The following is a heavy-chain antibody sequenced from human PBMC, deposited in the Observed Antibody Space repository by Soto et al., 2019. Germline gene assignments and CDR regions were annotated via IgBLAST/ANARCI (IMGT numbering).Heavy chain of an antibody. Sequence: SATLSLTCVVYGGSFSGYYWSWIRQPPGKGLEWIGEINQSGSTNYNPSLKSRVTISRDNSKNTLFLQMSSLRADDTAVYYCVKDRSLAVADVYYFDYWGRGTLVTVSS. J-gene: IGHJ4*02. CDR1: GGSFSGYY. CDR2: INQSGST. V-gene: IGHV4-34*01. D-gene: IGHD6-19*01. CDR3: VKDRSLAVADVYYFDY.